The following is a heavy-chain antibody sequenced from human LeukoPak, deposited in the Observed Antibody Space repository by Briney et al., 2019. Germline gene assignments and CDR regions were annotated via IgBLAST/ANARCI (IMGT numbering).Heavy chain of an antibody. V-gene: IGHV3-48*04. CDR2: IVGSSSNI. J-gene: IGHJ4*02. D-gene: IGHD3-10*01. Sequence: PGGSLRLSCTASGFSFSTYSMNWVRQAPGKGLEWVSYIVGSSSNIYYADSVKGRFTISRDNAKNSLYLQMNSLRAEDTAVYYCARGALWFGESTFDYWGQGTLVTVSS. CDR1: GFSFSTYS. CDR3: ARGALWFGESTFDY.